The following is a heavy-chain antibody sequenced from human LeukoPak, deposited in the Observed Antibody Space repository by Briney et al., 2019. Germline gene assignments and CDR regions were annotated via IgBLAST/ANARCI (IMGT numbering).Heavy chain of an antibody. CDR1: AGSISSYY. D-gene: IGHD5-12*01. CDR3: ARLSGYDGMVCDY. CDR2: IYYSGST. J-gene: IGHJ4*02. Sequence: SETPSLTCTVSAGSISSYYWSWIRQPPGKGLEWLGYIYYSGSTNYNPSLKSRVTISVDTSKNQFSLKLSSVTAADTAVYYCARLSGYDGMVCDYWGQGTLVTVSS. V-gene: IGHV4-59*01.